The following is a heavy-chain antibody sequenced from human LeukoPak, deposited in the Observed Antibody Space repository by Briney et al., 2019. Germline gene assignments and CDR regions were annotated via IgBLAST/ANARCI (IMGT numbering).Heavy chain of an antibody. J-gene: IGHJ4*02. V-gene: IGHV3-21*01. CDR1: GFTFSSYS. D-gene: IGHD2-15*01. CDR3: ARDRTRYCSGGSCYEGY. Sequence: GGSLRLSCAASGFTFSSYSMNWVRQAPGKGLEWVSSISSSSSYIYYADSVKGRFTISRDNAKNSLYLQMNSLRAEDTAVYYCARDRTRYCSGGSCYEGYWGQGTLVTVSS. CDR2: ISSSSSYI.